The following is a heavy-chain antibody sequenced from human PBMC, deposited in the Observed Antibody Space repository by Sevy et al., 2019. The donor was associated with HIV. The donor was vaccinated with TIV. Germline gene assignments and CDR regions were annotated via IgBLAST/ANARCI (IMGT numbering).Heavy chain of an antibody. Sequence: ASVKVSCKASGYTFKRYSMNWVRQAPGQGLEWMGWIVTDTGKATYAPGFTGRFVFSFDTSVSTAYLQISSLKAEDAAVYYCAREVLRLDYWGQGTLVTVSS. D-gene: IGHD1-26*01. J-gene: IGHJ4*02. V-gene: IGHV7-4-1*01. CDR3: AREVLRLDY. CDR2: IVTDTGKA. CDR1: GYTFKRYS.